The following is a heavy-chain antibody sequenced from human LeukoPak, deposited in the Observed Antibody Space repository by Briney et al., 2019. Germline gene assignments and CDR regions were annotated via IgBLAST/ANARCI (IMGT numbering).Heavy chain of an antibody. J-gene: IGHJ4*02. CDR3: ARGANTHFDY. D-gene: IGHD1-26*01. CDR2: IGTAGDT. Sequence: GGSLRLSCAASGFTFSNYDMHWVRQATGKGLEWVSAIGTAGDTYYPGSVRGRFTMSRENAKNSLYLQMNSLTAGDTAVYYCARGANTHFDYWGQGILVTISS. CDR1: GFTFSNYD. V-gene: IGHV3-13*04.